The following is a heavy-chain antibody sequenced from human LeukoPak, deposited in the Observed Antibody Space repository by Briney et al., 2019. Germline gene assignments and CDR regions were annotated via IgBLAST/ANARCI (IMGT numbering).Heavy chain of an antibody. J-gene: IGHJ4*02. CDR2: INWNSDSI. V-gene: IGHV3-9*01. Sequence: GGSLRLSCAASGLTFDDYAMHWVRQVPGKGLEWVSGINWNSDSIGYADSVKGRFTISRDNAKNSLYLQMNSLRAEDTALYYCVKGGGSYYGSGSYSFFDYWGRGTLVTVSS. D-gene: IGHD3-10*01. CDR3: VKGGGSYYGSGSYSFFDY. CDR1: GLTFDDYA.